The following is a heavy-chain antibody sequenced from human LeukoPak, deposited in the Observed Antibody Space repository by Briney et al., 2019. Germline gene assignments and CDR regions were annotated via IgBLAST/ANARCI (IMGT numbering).Heavy chain of an antibody. CDR3: ARAYSSSWYDF. V-gene: IGHV3-23*01. D-gene: IGHD6-13*01. J-gene: IGHJ5*01. CDR2: ISGNSVST. CDR1: GFTFSSYA. Sequence: PGGSLRPSCAASGFTFSSYAMSWVRQAPGKGLEWVSGISGNSVSTYYADSVKGRFTISRDNSKNTLFLQMSSLRAEDTAVYYCARAYSSSWYDFWGQGTLVTVSS.